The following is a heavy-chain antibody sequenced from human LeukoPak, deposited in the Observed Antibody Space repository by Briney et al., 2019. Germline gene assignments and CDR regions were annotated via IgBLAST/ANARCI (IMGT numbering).Heavy chain of an antibody. CDR2: INPSGGST. V-gene: IGHV1-46*01. Sequence: ASVKVSCKASGYTFTSYYMHWVRQAPAQGLEWMGIINPSGGSTSYAQKFQGRVTMTRDTSTSTVYMELSSLRSEDTAVYYCARNQDGIAAAGPHYFDYWGQGTLVTVSS. CDR1: GYTFTSYY. CDR3: ARNQDGIAAAGPHYFDY. J-gene: IGHJ4*02. D-gene: IGHD6-13*01.